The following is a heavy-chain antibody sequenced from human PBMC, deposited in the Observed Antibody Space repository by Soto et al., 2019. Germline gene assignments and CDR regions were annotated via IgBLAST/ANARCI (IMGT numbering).Heavy chain of an antibody. CDR1: GVTFSSYA. D-gene: IGHD4-17*01. J-gene: IGHJ4*02. Sequence: PGGSLRLACAACGVTFSSYAMHWVRQAPGKGLEWVAVISYDGSNKYYADSVKGRFTISRDNSKNTLYLQMNSLRAEDTAVYYCATEDYGGNSGYFDYWGQGTLVTVSS. CDR3: ATEDYGGNSGYFDY. CDR2: ISYDGSNK. V-gene: IGHV3-30-3*01.